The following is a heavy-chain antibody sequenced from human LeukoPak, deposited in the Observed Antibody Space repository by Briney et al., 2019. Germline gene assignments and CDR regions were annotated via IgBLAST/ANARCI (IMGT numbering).Heavy chain of an antibody. CDR2: IHPSSGVA. J-gene: IGHJ6*03. D-gene: IGHD3-10*01. CDR1: GYTFTAYY. CDR3: ARDGGGWFGELFRYYYYMDV. Sequence: ASVKVSCKASGYTFTAYYLNWVRQAPGQGLEWLGWIHPSSGVAKLPQRFQGRVTMTRDTSTSTVYMELSSLRSEDTAVYYCARDGGGWFGELFRYYYYMDVWGKGTTVTISS. V-gene: IGHV1-2*02.